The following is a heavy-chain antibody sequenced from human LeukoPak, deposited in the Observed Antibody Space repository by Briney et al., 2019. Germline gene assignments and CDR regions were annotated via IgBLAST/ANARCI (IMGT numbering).Heavy chain of an antibody. J-gene: IGHJ4*02. V-gene: IGHV1-18*01. Sequence: ASVKVSCKASGYTFTSYGISWVRQAPGQGLEWMGWISAYNGNTNYAQKLQGRVTMTTDTSTSTAYMELRSLRSDDTAVYYCARDSEVQLYYDILTGVFDYWGQGTLVTVSS. CDR1: GYTFTSYG. CDR3: ARDSEVQLYYDILTGVFDY. CDR2: ISAYNGNT. D-gene: IGHD3-9*01.